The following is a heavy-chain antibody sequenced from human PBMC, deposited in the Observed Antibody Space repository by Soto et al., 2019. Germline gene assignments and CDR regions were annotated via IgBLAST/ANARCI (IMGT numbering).Heavy chain of an antibody. CDR3: ERKQRYMATLNNVAFDI. CDR2: IYPGDSDT. D-gene: IGHD3-16*02. J-gene: IGHJ3*02. Sequence: PGESLKSSCNGAGYNFKTYWIACVRQIPGQVLEWMGIIYPGDSDTTYSPSFQGQVTISVDKTSSTAYLQLSSLKASDNAMYYCERKQRYMATLNNVAFDIWGQGTMVTVSS. V-gene: IGHV5-51*01. CDR1: GYNFKTYW.